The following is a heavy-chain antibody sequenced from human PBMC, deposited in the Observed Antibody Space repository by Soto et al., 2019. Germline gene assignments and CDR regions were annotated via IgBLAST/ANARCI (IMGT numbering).Heavy chain of an antibody. CDR2: IKSKTDGGTT. V-gene: IGHV3-15*01. CDR3: TAEYYYGSGSPYYYYYYMDV. D-gene: IGHD3-10*01. J-gene: IGHJ6*03. CDR1: GFTFSNAW. Sequence: GGSLRLSCAASGFTFSNAWMSWVRQAPGKGLEWVGRIKSKTDGGTTDYAAPVKGRFTISRDDSKNTLYLQMNSLKTEDTAVYYCTAEYYYGSGSPYYYYYYMDVWGKGTTVTVSS.